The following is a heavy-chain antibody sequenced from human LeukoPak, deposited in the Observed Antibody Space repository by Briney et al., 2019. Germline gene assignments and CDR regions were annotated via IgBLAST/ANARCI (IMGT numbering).Heavy chain of an antibody. CDR2: IIPIFGTA. D-gene: IGHD2-21*02. CDR3: ARDPDCGGDCYSGFDY. Sequence: ASVKVSCKASGYTFSNHDFNWMRQATGQGLGWMGGIIPIFGTANYAQKFQGRVTITADESTSTAYMELSSLRSEDTAVYYCARDPDCGGDCYSGFDYWGQGTLITVSS. V-gene: IGHV1-69*13. CDR1: GYTFSNHD. J-gene: IGHJ4*02.